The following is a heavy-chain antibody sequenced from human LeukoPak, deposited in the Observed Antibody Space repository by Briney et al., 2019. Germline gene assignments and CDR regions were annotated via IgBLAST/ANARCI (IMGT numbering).Heavy chain of an antibody. J-gene: IGHJ3*02. CDR1: GGSISSGGYS. V-gene: IGHV4-30-2*01. D-gene: IGHD3-3*01. Sequence: PSQTLSLTCAVSGGSISSGGYSWSWIRQPPGKGLEWIGYIYHSGSTYYNPSLKSRVTISVDRSKNQFSLKLSSVTAADTAVYYCAGAQITIFGVTTPGADAFDIWGQGTMVTVSS. CDR2: IYHSGST. CDR3: AGAQITIFGVTTPGADAFDI.